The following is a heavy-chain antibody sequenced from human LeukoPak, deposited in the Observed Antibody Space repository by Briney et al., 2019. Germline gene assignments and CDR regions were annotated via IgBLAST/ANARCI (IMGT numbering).Heavy chain of an antibody. Sequence: GGSLRLSCAASGFTFSSYAMHWVRQAPGKGLEWVAVISYDGSNKYYADSVKGRFTISRDNSKNTLYLQMNSLRAEDTAVYYCTSGIAARPFGYWGQGTLVTVSS. D-gene: IGHD6-13*01. J-gene: IGHJ4*02. V-gene: IGHV3-30-3*01. CDR2: ISYDGSNK. CDR3: TSGIAARPFGY. CDR1: GFTFSSYA.